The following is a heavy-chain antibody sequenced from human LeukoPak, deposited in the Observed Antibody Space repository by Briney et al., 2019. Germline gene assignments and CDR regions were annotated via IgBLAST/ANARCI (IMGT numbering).Heavy chain of an antibody. CDR2: ISYDGNNK. CDR3: ARDQDGY. J-gene: IGHJ4*02. V-gene: IGHV3-30-3*01. CDR1: GFIFSTYN. Sequence: GGSLRLSCAASGFIFSTYNMHWVRQAPGKGLAWVASISYDGNNKNYADSVKGRFTVSRDNSKNTLYLQMNSLSAEGTAVYYCARDQDGYWGQGTLVAVS.